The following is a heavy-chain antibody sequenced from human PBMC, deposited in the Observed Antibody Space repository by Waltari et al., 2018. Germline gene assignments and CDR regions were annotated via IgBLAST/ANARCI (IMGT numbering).Heavy chain of an antibody. D-gene: IGHD2-21*02. V-gene: IGHV4-38-2*01. CDR3: ARLSPYTSSGDFFDP. CDR1: VFPTDSESY. Sequence: QVQLQESGPSLVKPSEPLSLTCSVSVFPTDSESYWAWVRQSPGEGLVWIGSTYPCGSADYNPSLKGRVTISVDTSKNQFSLKLTSVTVADSGVYYCARLSPYTSSGDFFDPWGQGALVTVSS. CDR2: TYPCGSA. J-gene: IGHJ5*02.